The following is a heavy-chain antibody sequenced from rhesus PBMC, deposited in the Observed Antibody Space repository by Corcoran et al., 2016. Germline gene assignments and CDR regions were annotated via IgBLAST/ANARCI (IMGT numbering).Heavy chain of an antibody. CDR1: GYTFTSYY. J-gene: IGHJ4*01. CDR3: TRQIIAAAGFDY. Sequence: QVQLVQSGSEIKQPGASVKLSCKASGYTFTSYYMHWVRQAPGQGLEWIGLITPYNGNKGNEQNFQGRVTITTDTSTSTGNMELSSLRSEDTAVYYCTRQIIAAAGFDYWGQGVLVTVSS. V-gene: IGHV1-180*01. CDR2: ITPYNGNK. D-gene: IGHD6-31*01.